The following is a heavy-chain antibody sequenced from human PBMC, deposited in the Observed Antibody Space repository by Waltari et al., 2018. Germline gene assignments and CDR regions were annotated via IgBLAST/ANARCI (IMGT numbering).Heavy chain of an antibody. CDR3: ARQATAGGYYFDY. Sequence: QVQLQESGPGLVKPSQTLSLTCTVSGGSISSGSYYWSWIRQPAGKGLEWIGYLYTSGSTNYNPSLKSRVTISVDTSKNQFSLKLSSVTAADTAVYYCARQATAGGYYFDYWGQGTLVTVSS. D-gene: IGHD4-4*01. J-gene: IGHJ4*02. CDR2: LYTSGST. V-gene: IGHV4-61*09. CDR1: GGSISSGSYY.